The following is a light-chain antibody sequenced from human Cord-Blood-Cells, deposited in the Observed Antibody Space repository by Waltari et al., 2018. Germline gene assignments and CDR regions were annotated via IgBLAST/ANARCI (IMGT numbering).Light chain of an antibody. CDR1: NLGSKS. CDR2: YAS. Sequence: SYVLTQPPSVSVAPGTTARITCRGNNLGSKSVHWYQQKPAQPPVLVIYYASDRPSGIPGRFSGSNSGNTATLTISRVEAGDEADYYCQVWDSSSDHPVFGGGTKLTVL. J-gene: IGLJ3*02. V-gene: IGLV3-21*04. CDR3: QVWDSSSDHPV.